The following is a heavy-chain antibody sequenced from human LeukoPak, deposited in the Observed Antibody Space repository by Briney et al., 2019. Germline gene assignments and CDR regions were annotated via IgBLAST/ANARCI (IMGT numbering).Heavy chain of an antibody. Sequence: PGGSLRLSCAASGFTFSSYEMNWVRQAPGKGLEWVSAISGSGGSTYYADSVKGRFTISRDNSKNTLYLQMNSLRAEDTAVYYCAKDDIFLVYFDYWGQGTLVTVSS. CDR1: GFTFSSYE. CDR2: ISGSGGST. J-gene: IGHJ4*02. V-gene: IGHV3-23*01. D-gene: IGHD3-9*01. CDR3: AKDDIFLVYFDY.